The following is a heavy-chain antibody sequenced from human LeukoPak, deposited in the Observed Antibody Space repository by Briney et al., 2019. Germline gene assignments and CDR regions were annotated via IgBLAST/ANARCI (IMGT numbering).Heavy chain of an antibody. CDR2: IYYSGST. D-gene: IGHD3-3*01. Sequence: SETLSLTCTVSGGSISSSSYYWDWIRQPPGKGLEWIGSIYYSGSTYYNPSLKSRVTISVDTSKNQFSLKLSSVTAADTAVYYCARAGYDFWSGYSYYYYGMDVWGQGTTVTVSS. CDR3: ARAGYDFWSGYSYYYYGMDV. J-gene: IGHJ6*02. CDR1: GGSISSSSYY. V-gene: IGHV4-39*01.